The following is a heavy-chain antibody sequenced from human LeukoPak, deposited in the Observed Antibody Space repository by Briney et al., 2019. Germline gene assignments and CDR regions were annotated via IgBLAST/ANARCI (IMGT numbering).Heavy chain of an antibody. D-gene: IGHD3-22*01. CDR3: ARDSRAYDSSGYYYN. Sequence: SVKVSCKASGGTFSSYAISWVRQAPGQGLEWMGRIIPIFGTANYAQKFKGRVTITTDESTSTAYMELSSLRSEDTAVYYCARDSRAYDSSGYYYNWGQGTLVTVSS. CDR1: GGTFSSYA. V-gene: IGHV1-69*05. J-gene: IGHJ4*02. CDR2: IIPIFGTA.